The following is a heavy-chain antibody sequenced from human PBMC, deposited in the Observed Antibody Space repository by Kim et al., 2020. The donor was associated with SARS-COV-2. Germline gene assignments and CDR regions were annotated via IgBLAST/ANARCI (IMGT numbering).Heavy chain of an antibody. Sequence: ASVKVSCKASGYTFTGYYMHWVRQAPGQGLEWMGWINPNSGGTNYAQKFQGRVTMTRDTSISTAYMELSRLRSDDTAVYYCARGDLVVPAAIQPTDFDYWGQGTLVTVSS. CDR2: INPNSGGT. CDR1: GYTFTGYY. J-gene: IGHJ4*02. CDR3: ARGDLVVPAAIQPTDFDY. D-gene: IGHD2-2*01. V-gene: IGHV1-2*02.